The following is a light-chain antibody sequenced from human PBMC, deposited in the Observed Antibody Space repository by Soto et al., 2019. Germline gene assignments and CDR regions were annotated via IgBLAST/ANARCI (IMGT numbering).Light chain of an antibody. CDR1: QSVSSY. J-gene: IGKJ2*01. CDR2: DAS. V-gene: IGKV3-11*01. CDR3: QQRSSRSPVYT. Sequence: EIVLTQSPANLSLSPGAGATLSCRTSQSVSSYLVWYQQKPGQAPRLLIYDASKRATGIPARFSGSGSGTDFTLSTSSLEPEDFAVYYCQQRSSRSPVYTFGQGTKVEIK.